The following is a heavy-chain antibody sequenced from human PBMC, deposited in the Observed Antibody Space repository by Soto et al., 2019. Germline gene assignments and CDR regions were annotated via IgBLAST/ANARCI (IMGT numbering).Heavy chain of an antibody. D-gene: IGHD1-26*01. CDR1: GDSVSSYY. V-gene: IGHV4-59*02. CDR2: IYYSGST. J-gene: IGHJ6*02. CDR3: ARGYSRYYGMDV. Sequence: PSETLSLTCTVSGDSVSSYYWSWIRQPPGKGLEWIGYIYYSGSTNYNPSLKSRVTISVDTSKNQFSLKLSSVTAADTAVYYCARGYSRYYGMDVWGQGTTVTVSS.